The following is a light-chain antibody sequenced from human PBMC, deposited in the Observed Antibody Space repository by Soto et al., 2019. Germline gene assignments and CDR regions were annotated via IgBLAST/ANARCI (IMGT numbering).Light chain of an antibody. J-gene: IGKJ1*01. CDR2: GAS. CDR3: QQYNKWPWT. CDR1: QSVNIH. V-gene: IGKV3D-15*01. Sequence: EIVLTQSPATLSVSPGERATLSCRASQSVNIHLAWYQQKPGQAPRLLIYGASARATGIPAKFSGSGSGTEFTLTISSLQSEDFAVYYCQQYNKWPWTFGQGTKVDIK.